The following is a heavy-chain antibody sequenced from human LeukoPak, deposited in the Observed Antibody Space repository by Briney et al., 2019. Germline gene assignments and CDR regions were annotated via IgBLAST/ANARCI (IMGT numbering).Heavy chain of an antibody. CDR2: ISYDGSNK. CDR3: AKAGVITMVRGAVDY. Sequence: QPGESLRLSCAASGFTFSNYAILWVRQAPGKGLEWVAVISYDGSNKYYADSVKGRFTISRDNSKNTLYLQMNSLRAEDTAVYYCAKAGVITMVRGAVDYWGQGTLVTVSS. V-gene: IGHV3-30*04. J-gene: IGHJ4*02. D-gene: IGHD3-10*01. CDR1: GFTFSNYA.